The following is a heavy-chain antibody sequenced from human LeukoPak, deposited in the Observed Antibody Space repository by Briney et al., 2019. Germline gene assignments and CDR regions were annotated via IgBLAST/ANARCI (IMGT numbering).Heavy chain of an antibody. Sequence: GASVKVSCKASGYTFTSYGISWVRQAPGQGLEWMGWISAYNGNTNYAQKLQGRVTMTTDTSTSTAYMELRSLRSDDTAVYYCARRASFGESAGWFDPWGQGTLVTVSS. J-gene: IGHJ5*02. V-gene: IGHV1-18*01. D-gene: IGHD3-10*01. CDR3: ARRASFGESAGWFDP. CDR1: GYTFTSYG. CDR2: ISAYNGNT.